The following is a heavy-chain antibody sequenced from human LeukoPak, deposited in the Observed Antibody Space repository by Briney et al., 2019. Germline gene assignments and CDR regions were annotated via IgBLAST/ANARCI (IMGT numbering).Heavy chain of an antibody. CDR1: GGSFSGYY. J-gene: IGHJ5*02. CDR3: ASASRDARWFDP. V-gene: IGHV4-34*01. CDR2: INNSGST. Sequence: PSETLSLTCAVYGGSFSGYYWSWIRQPPGKGLEWIGEINNSGSTNYNPSLKSRVTISVDTSKNQFSLKLSSVTAADTAVYYGASASRDARWFDPWGQGTLVTVSS.